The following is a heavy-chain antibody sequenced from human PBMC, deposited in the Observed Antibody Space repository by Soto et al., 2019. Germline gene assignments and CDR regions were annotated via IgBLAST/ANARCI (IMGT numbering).Heavy chain of an antibody. J-gene: IGHJ4*02. D-gene: IGHD2-21*02. Sequence: QITLKESGPTLVTPTPTLPLTCTVSRFSLYTGGVGVAWIRQPPGKALEWLALIYWDDDKRYSPSLKSRLTITQDTSKRQVVLTMTHIDPVDTATYYCTHTDSRTSLAIDYWGQGTLVIVS. V-gene: IGHV2-5*02. CDR2: IYWDDDK. CDR3: THTDSRTSLAIDY. CDR1: RFSLYTGGVG.